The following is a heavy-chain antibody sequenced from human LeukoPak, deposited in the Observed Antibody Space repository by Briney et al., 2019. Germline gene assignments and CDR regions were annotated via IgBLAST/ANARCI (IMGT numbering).Heavy chain of an antibody. Sequence: GGSLRLSCAASGFILSDYNMNWVRQAPGKGLEWVSFISISGTYITYADSVKGRFTISRENAKNSLYLQMNSLRAEDTAVYYCSRDISATTRAYDYWGQGTLVTVSS. CDR2: ISISGTYI. CDR3: SRDISATTRAYDY. V-gene: IGHV3-21*01. J-gene: IGHJ4*02. CDR1: GFILSDYN. D-gene: IGHD1-26*01.